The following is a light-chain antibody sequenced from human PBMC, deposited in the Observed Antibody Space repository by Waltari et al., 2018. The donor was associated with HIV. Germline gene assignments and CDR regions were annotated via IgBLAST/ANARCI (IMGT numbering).Light chain of an antibody. V-gene: IGLV2-14*01. CDR2: EVS. CDR3: SSYTSSSTEV. J-gene: IGLJ1*01. Sequence: QSALTQPASVSGSPGQSITIYCTGTSSDVGGYNYVSWYQQHPGKAPKLMIYEVSNRPSGVSKRFSGSKSGNTASLTISGLQAEDEADYYCSSYTSSSTEVFGTGTKVTVL. CDR1: SSDVGGYNY.